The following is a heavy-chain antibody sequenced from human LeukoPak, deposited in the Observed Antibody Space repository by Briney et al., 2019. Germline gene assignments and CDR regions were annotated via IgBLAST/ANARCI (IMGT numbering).Heavy chain of an antibody. CDR3: ARHTTGRALGDFDY. CDR2: IYNSGSTNYN. J-gene: IGHJ4*02. Sequence: SETLSLTCTVSGGSISGHYWSWLRQSPGKGLEWLAYIYNSGSTNYNNYNPSLKSRVIMSMDTSKNQLSLIVSSVTAADTAVYYCARHTTGRALGDFDYWGQGTLVTASA. D-gene: IGHD2-8*01. CDR1: GGSISGHY. V-gene: IGHV4-59*08.